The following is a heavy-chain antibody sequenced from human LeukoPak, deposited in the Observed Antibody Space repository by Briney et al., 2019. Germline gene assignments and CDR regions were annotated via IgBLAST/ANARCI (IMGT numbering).Heavy chain of an antibody. J-gene: IGHJ4*02. Sequence: PEGSLRLSCAASGFTFSSYAMSWVRQAPGKGLEWVSAISGSGGSTYYADSVKGRFTISRDNSKNTLYLQMNSLRAEGTAVYYCAKDQGLCSSTSCYMGPIDYWGQGTLVTVSS. CDR3: AKDQGLCSSTSCYMGPIDY. V-gene: IGHV3-23*01. CDR2: ISGSGGST. D-gene: IGHD2-2*02. CDR1: GFTFSSYA.